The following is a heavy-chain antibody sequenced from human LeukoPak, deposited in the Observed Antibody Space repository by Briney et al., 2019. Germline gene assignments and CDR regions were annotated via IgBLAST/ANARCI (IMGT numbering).Heavy chain of an antibody. V-gene: IGHV1-2*02. CDR2: INPNSGGT. CDR3: ARGLRGSGY. J-gene: IGHJ4*02. Sequence: ASVKVSCKASGYTFTGYYMHWVRQAPGQGLEWMGWINPNSGGTNYAQKFQGRITVTRDTSISTLYMELSRLRYDDTAVYYCARGLRGSGYWGQGTLVIVSS. D-gene: IGHD6-25*01. CDR1: GYTFTGYY.